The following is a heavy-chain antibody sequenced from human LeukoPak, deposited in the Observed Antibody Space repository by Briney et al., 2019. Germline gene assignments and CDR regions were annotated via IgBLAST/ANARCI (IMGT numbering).Heavy chain of an antibody. Sequence: PGGSLRLSCAASGCTVSSNYMSWVRQAPGKGLEWVSVTYGGGSTYYADSVKGRFSISRDNSKNTLYLQMSSLRTEGTAVYYCARDRVTGTLNFDSWGQGTLVTVS. CDR1: GCTVSSNY. CDR2: TYGGGST. CDR3: ARDRVTGTLNFDS. J-gene: IGHJ4*02. V-gene: IGHV3-66*02. D-gene: IGHD1-7*01.